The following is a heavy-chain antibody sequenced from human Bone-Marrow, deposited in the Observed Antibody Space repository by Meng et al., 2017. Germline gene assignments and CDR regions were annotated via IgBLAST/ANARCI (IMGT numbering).Heavy chain of an antibody. CDR2: ISSSGSTI. D-gene: IGHD3-10*01. V-gene: IGHV3-48*03. Sequence: SLMISCAASGFTFSSYEMNWVRQAPGKGLEWVSYISSSGSTIYYADSVKGRFTISRDNAKNSLYLQMNSLRAEDTAVYYCARDVASITMVRGVIIKGTDAFDIWGQGTMVTVSS. J-gene: IGHJ3*02. CDR1: GFTFSSYE. CDR3: ARDVASITMVRGVIIKGTDAFDI.